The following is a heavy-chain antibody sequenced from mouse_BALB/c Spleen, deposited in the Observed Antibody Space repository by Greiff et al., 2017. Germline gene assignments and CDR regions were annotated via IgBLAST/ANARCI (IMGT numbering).Heavy chain of an antibody. CDR3: VRGGYGNCDYAMDY. Sequence: EVQGVESGGGLVQPKGSLKLSCAASGFSFNTYAMHWVRQTPGKGLEWVARIRSKSNNYATYYADSVKDRFTISRDVSQSMLYLQMNNLKTEDTAKYYCVRGGYGNCDYAMDYWGQGTSVTVSS. CDR2: IRSKSNNYAT. V-gene: IGHV10-1*02. J-gene: IGHJ4*01. CDR1: GFSFNTYA. D-gene: IGHD2-1*01.